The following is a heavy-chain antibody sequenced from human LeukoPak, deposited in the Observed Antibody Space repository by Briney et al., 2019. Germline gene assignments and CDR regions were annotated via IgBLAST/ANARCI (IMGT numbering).Heavy chain of an antibody. J-gene: IGHJ4*02. D-gene: IGHD6-19*01. CDR1: GFTFSSYE. CDR2: ISSSGSTI. V-gene: IGHV3-48*03. Sequence: GGSLRLSCAASGFTFSSYEMNWVRQAPGQGLEWVSYISSSGSTIYYADSVKGRFTISRDNAKNSLYLQMNSLRAEDTAVYYCARDSSGWYRFEYWGQGTLVTVSS. CDR3: ARDSSGWYRFEY.